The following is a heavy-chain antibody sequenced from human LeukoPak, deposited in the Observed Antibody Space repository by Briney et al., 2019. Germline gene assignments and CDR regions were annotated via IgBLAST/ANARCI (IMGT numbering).Heavy chain of an antibody. J-gene: IGHJ2*01. D-gene: IGHD3-22*01. V-gene: IGHV4-30-2*01. Sequence: PSETLSLTCAVSGGSISSGGYSWSWIRQPPGKGLEWIGYIYHSGSTYYNLSLKSRVTISVDRSKNQFSLKLSSVTAADTAVYYCARLRGITMIVVRDWYFDLWGRGTLVTVSS. CDR3: ARLRGITMIVVRDWYFDL. CDR1: GGSISSGGYS. CDR2: IYHSGST.